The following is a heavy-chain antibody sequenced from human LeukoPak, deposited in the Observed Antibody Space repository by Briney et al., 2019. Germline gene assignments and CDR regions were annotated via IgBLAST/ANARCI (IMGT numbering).Heavy chain of an antibody. V-gene: IGHV3-74*03. D-gene: IGHD2-2*01. J-gene: IGHJ4*02. CDR1: GFSFITTW. CDR2: ITSDGSST. Sequence: PGGSLRLSCAASGFSFITTWMHWVRQSPGKGLVWVARITSDGSSTTYAESVKGRFTISRDNAKNTLYLHMNSLRAEDTAVYYCARDWYHAIDYWGQGTLVTVSS. CDR3: ARDWYHAIDY.